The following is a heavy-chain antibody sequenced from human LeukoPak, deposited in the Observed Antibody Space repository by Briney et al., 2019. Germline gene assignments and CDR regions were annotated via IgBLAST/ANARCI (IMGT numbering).Heavy chain of an antibody. CDR1: GFTFSDYY. V-gene: IGHV3-11*04. CDR2: ISSSGDAI. Sequence: GGSLRLSCAASGFTFSDYYMSWIRQAPGKGLEWISYISSSGDAIYYADSVKARFTVSRDNAKNSLYLQVNTLRAEDTAVYYCARDVGGDSSGYLLDYWGQGTLVTVSS. CDR3: ARDVGGDSSGYLLDY. D-gene: IGHD3-22*01. J-gene: IGHJ4*02.